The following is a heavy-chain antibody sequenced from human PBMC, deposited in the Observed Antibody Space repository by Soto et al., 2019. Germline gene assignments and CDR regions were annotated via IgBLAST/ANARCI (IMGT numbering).Heavy chain of an antibody. CDR2: FYYSGST. CDR1: GDSISNGGYY. J-gene: IGHJ3*02. D-gene: IGHD3-22*01. V-gene: IGHV4-31*03. Sequence: SETLSLTCTVSGDSISNGGYYWSWIRQPPGKGLEWIGYFYYSGSTYYNPSLKSRLTISVDTSNNQFSLKLSSVTAADTAVYYCARASIHYDSSGYYPAPGNEAFDIWGQGTMVTVSS. CDR3: ARASIHYDSSGYYPAPGNEAFDI.